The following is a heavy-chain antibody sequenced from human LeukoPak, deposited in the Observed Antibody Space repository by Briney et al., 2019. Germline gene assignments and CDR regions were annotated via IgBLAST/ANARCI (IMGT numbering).Heavy chain of an antibody. V-gene: IGHV4-4*09. Sequence: SETLSLTCTVSGGSISSYYWSWIRQPPGKGLEWIGYIYTSGSTNHNPSLKSRVTISVDTSKNQFSLKLSSVTAADTAVYYCARHNIAVAGIFVWFDPWGQGTLVTVSS. D-gene: IGHD6-19*01. CDR1: GGSISSYY. CDR2: IYTSGST. CDR3: ARHNIAVAGIFVWFDP. J-gene: IGHJ5*02.